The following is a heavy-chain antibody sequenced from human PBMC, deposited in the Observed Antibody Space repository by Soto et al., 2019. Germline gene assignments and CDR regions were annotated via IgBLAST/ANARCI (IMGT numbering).Heavy chain of an antibody. J-gene: IGHJ3*02. Sequence: GESLKISCKGSGYNFANYWIGWVRQLHGKGLEWMGMIFPGDSDTTNSPSLQGQITMSVDKSDSSAYLQWRSLKASDTAMYYCAAGYTTGPDAFDIWGQGTMVT. CDR3: AAGYTTGPDAFDI. V-gene: IGHV5-51*01. CDR2: IFPGDSDT. D-gene: IGHD6-13*01. CDR1: GYNFANYW.